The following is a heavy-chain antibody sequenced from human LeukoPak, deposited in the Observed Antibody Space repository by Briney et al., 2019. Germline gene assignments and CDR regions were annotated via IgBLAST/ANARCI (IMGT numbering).Heavy chain of an antibody. D-gene: IGHD6-13*01. V-gene: IGHV1-2*02. CDR3: ARGFTSRIAAAGH. Sequence: SVKVSCKASGYTFTGYYMHWVRQAPGQGLEWMGWINPNSGGTNYAQKFQGRVTMTRDTSISTAYMELSRLRSDDTAVYYCARGFTSRIAAAGHWGQGTLVTVSS. J-gene: IGHJ4*02. CDR1: GYTFTGYY. CDR2: INPNSGGT.